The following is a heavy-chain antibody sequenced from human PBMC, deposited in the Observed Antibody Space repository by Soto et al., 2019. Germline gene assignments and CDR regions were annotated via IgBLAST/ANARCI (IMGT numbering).Heavy chain of an antibody. CDR2: IYSGGNT. CDR3: ARIPRRDGYNLYGMDV. V-gene: IGHV3-53*01. Sequence: PGGSLRLSCAASGLTVGSTYMSWVRQAPGKGLEWVSVIYSGGNTYYGDSVKGRFSISRDNSKNTLYLQMNSLRAEDTAVYYCARIPRRDGYNLYGMDVWGQGTTVTVSS. D-gene: IGHD5-12*01. CDR1: GLTVGSTY. J-gene: IGHJ6*02.